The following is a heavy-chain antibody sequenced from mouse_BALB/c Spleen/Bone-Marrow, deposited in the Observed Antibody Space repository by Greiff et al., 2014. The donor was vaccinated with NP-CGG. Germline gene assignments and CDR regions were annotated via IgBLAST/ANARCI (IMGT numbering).Heavy chain of an antibody. CDR1: GFNIKDTY. J-gene: IGHJ3*01. V-gene: IGHV14-3*02. Sequence: VQLQQSGAELVKPGASVKLSCTASGFNIKDTYMHWVKQRPEQGLEWIGRIDPANGNTKYGPKFQGKATITADTSSNTAYLQLSSLTSEDTAVYYCAAYYRYLAWFAYWGQGTLVTVSA. D-gene: IGHD2-14*01. CDR2: IDPANGNT. CDR3: AAYYRYLAWFAY.